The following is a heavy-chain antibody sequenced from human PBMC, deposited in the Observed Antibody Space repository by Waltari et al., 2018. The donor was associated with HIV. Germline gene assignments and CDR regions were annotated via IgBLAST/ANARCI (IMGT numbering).Heavy chain of an antibody. CDR2: IYPGDSDT. CDR1: GYSFTTYG. J-gene: IGHJ4*02. V-gene: IGHV5-51*01. Sequence: EVQLVQSGAEVKKPGEPLKMSCRGSGYSFTTYGIVWLRQRPGKGLEWMGIIYPGDSDTRYSQSFQGQVTISADKSISTAYLQWSSLKASDTAMYYCARLRGRGSSNYFDYWGQGTLVTVSS. D-gene: IGHD6-6*01. CDR3: ARLRGRGSSNYFDY.